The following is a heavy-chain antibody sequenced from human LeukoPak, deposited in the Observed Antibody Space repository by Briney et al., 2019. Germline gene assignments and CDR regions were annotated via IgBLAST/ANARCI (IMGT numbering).Heavy chain of an antibody. J-gene: IGHJ3*02. V-gene: IGHV3-21*01. D-gene: IGHD2-2*01. CDR3: ARSLPAARTDAFDI. CDR1: GFTFSTSS. CDR2: ISPSGRSI. Sequence: GGSLSLSCAASGFTFSTSSMNWVRQAPGQGLDWVSSISPSGRSIYYADSVKGRFTISRDNAKNSLYLQMNSLRAEDTAVYDCARSLPAARTDAFDIWGQGTMVTVSS.